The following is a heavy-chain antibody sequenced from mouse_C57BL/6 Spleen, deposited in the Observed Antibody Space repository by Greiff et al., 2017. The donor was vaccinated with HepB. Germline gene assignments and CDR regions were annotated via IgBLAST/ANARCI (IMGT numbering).Heavy chain of an antibody. V-gene: IGHV5-6*01. CDR2: ISSGGSYT. D-gene: IGHD1-1*01. J-gene: IGHJ2*01. CDR3: AGHGGGSGRYYIDY. CDR1: GFTFSSYG. Sequence: DVQLQESGGDLVKPGGSLKLSCAASGFTFSSYGMSWVRQTPDKRLEWVATISSGGSYTYYPDSVKGRYTISRDNAKNTLYLQMSSLKSEDTAMYYCAGHGGGSGRYYIDYWGQGTTLTVSS.